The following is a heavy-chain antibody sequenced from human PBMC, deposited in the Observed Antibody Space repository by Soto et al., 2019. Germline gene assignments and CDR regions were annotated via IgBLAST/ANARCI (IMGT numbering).Heavy chain of an antibody. CDR2: FDPEDGET. Sequence: ASVKVSCKVSGYTLTELSMHWVRQAPGKGLEWMGGFDPEDGETIYAQKFQGRVTMTEDTSTDTAYMKLSSLRSEDTAVYYCATTGPPYYDFWSGYWNYWGQGTLVTVSS. CDR1: GYTLTELS. D-gene: IGHD3-3*01. V-gene: IGHV1-24*01. CDR3: ATTGPPYYDFWSGYWNY. J-gene: IGHJ4*02.